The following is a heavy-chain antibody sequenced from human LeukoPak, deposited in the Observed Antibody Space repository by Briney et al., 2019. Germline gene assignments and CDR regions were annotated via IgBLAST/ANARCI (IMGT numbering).Heavy chain of an antibody. CDR1: RFTISINY. V-gene: IGHV3-53*01. Sequence: PGGSLRRSCAASRFTISINYMSWVRQAPGKGLEWVSIIYSGGSTYYADSVKGRFTISRDNSKNTLYLQMNSLRAEDTAVYYCARSPYYYDSSGYHGALDIWGQGTMVTVSS. CDR3: ARSPYYYDSSGYHGALDI. D-gene: IGHD3-22*01. J-gene: IGHJ3*02. CDR2: IYSGGST.